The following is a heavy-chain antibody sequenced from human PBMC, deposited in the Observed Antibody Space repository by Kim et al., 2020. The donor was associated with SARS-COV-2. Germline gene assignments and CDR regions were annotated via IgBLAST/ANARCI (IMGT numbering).Heavy chain of an antibody. CDR3: ARDGGGSGWYYFDY. V-gene: IGHV3-53*01. Sequence: ADSVKGRFTIFRDNSKNTLYLQMNSLRAEDTAVYYCARDGGGSGWYYFDYWGQGTLVTVSS. D-gene: IGHD6-19*01. J-gene: IGHJ4*02.